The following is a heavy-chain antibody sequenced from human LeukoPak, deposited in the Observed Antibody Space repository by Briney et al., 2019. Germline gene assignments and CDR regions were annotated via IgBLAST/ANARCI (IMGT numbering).Heavy chain of an antibody. CDR1: GYTFTSYG. CDR2: INPNSGGT. Sequence: ASVKVSCKASGYTFTSYGISWVRQAPGEGLEWMGWINPNSGGTNYAQKFQGRVTMTRDTSISTAYMELSRLRSDDTAVYYCARDPSSSWTRPFDYWGQGTLVTVSS. J-gene: IGHJ4*02. CDR3: ARDPSSSWTRPFDY. D-gene: IGHD6-13*01. V-gene: IGHV1-2*02.